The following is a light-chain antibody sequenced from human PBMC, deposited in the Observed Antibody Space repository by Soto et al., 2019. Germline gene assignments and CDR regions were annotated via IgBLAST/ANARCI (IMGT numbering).Light chain of an antibody. CDR2: EVS. CDR3: MKSKQLPLT. CDR1: QSLLHSDGKTY. V-gene: IGKV2D-29*01. Sequence: DIVMPQTPLSLSVTPGQPASISCKSSQSLLHSDGKTYLYWYLQKPGQPPQLLIYEVSNRFSGVPARVSGSGPGTHFTLKISRLEAVDVGVYYCMKSKQLPLTFGGGTKVQSK. J-gene: IGKJ4*01.